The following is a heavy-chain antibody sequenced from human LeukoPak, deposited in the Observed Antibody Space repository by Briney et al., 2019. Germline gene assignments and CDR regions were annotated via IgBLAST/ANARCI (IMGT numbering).Heavy chain of an antibody. CDR2: IYHDSSL. Sequence: SGGSLRLSCAASGFIVGIKCMSWVREAPGKGLECGSAIYHDSSLFYADSVKDRFTISRDSSKNTLYLQMSSLRAEDTAVYFCARQVETYSIFDLWGQGTLVTVSS. CDR3: ARQVETYSIFDL. D-gene: IGHD5-24*01. CDR1: GFIVGIKC. V-gene: IGHV3-66*04. J-gene: IGHJ4*02.